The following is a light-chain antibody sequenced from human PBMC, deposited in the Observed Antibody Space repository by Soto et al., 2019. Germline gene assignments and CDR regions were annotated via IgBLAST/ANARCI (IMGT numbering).Light chain of an antibody. CDR1: QSVCSN. CDR3: QQYNNWPRT. Sequence: EIVMTQSPATLSVSPGERATLSCRASQSVCSNLAWYQQKPGQAPRLLIYGASTRATGIPARFSGSRSGTEFTLTISSLQSEDFAVYYCQQYNNWPRTFGQGTKVEIK. CDR2: GAS. V-gene: IGKV3-15*01. J-gene: IGKJ1*01.